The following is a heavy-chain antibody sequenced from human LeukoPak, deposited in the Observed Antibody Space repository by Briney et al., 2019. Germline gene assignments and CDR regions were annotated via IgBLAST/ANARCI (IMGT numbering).Heavy chain of an antibody. CDR3: ARVLGVNDKYFDS. D-gene: IGHD1-1*01. J-gene: IGHJ5*01. CDR1: GDGFSLYY. CDR2: VHPSGGA. Sequence: PSETLSLTCNVSGDGFSLYYWSWIRQPAGKGLEWIGRVHPSGGANYNYSLRSRVTLSVDPSKNQVFLRLTSVTVADTAVYYCARVLGVNDKYFDSWGQGTPVTVSS. V-gene: IGHV4-4*07.